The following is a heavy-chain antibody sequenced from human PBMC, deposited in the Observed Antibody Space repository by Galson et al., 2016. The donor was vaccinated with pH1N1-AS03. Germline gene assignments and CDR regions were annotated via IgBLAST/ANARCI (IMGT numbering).Heavy chain of an antibody. J-gene: IGHJ4*02. Sequence: LSLTCTVSGGSITDSHYYWDWIRQTPGRGLEWIASIHYTGNTYYNPSLSGRVTISVSTSKNQFSLELRSVTAVDTAVYYCARERSISWSPFDYWGQGTLVAVSS. CDR3: ARERSISWSPFDY. CDR1: GGSITDSHYY. CDR2: IHYTGNT. D-gene: IGHD6-6*01. V-gene: IGHV4-39*07.